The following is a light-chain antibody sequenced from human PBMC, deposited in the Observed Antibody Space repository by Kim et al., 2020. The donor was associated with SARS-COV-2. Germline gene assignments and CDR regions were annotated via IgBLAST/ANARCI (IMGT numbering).Light chain of an antibody. Sequence: SYELTQPSSVSVSPGQTARITCSGDVLAKKYARWFEQKPGQAPVLVIYKDTERPSGIPERFSGASSGTTVTLTISGAPVGVEGDYYCYSYSAAGEPLLGG. J-gene: IGLJ2*01. CDR3: YSYSAAGEPL. CDR1: VLAKKY. CDR2: KDT. V-gene: IGLV3-27*01.